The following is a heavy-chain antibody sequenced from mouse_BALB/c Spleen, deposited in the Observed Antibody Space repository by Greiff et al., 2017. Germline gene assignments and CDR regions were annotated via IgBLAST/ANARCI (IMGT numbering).Heavy chain of an antibody. Sequence: EVHLVESGGGLVKPGGSLKLSCAASGFTFSSYAMSWVRQTPEKRLEWVATISSGGSYTYYPDSVKGRFTISRDNAKNTLYLQMSSLRSEDTAMYYCARGGLGYWGQGTTLTVSS. CDR1: GFTFSSYA. V-gene: IGHV5-9-3*01. CDR3: ARGGLGY. J-gene: IGHJ2*01. CDR2: ISSGGSYT.